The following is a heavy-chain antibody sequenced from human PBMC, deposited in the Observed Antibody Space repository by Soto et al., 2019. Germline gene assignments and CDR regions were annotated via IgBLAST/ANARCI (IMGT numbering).Heavy chain of an antibody. CDR1: GYSFTSYW. D-gene: IGHD5-18*01. Sequence: PGDALTLSCKNSGYSFTSYWIGWVRQIPGKGLEWMGIIYPGDSDTRYSPSFQGQVTISADKSISTAYLQWSSLKASDTAMYYCARRGYSYGTYYYYGMDVWGQGTTVTAP. CDR2: IYPGDSDT. J-gene: IGHJ6*02. V-gene: IGHV5-51*01. CDR3: ARRGYSYGTYYYYGMDV.